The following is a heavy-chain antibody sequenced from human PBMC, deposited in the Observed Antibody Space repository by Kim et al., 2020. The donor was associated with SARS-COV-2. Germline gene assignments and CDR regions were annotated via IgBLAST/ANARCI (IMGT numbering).Heavy chain of an antibody. V-gene: IGHV3-33*01. CDR1: GYTFSSYG. J-gene: IGHJ6*04. CDR2: IWYDGSKK. CDR3: ARDGSGWRPENLYGMDV. D-gene: IGHD3-10*01. Sequence: GGSLRLSCAASGYTFSSYGMHWVRQAPDKGLEWVAVIWYDGSKKDYGDSVKGRFTISRDNSKNTVYLQMNSLSPEDTAVYYCARDGSGWRPENLYGMDVRREATTVTVSS.